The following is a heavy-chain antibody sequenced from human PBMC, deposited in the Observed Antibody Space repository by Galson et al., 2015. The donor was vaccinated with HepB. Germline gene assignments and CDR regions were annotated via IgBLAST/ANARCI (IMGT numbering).Heavy chain of an antibody. Sequence: SLRLSCAASGFTFSSYAMHWVRQAPGKGLEWVAVISYDGSNKYYADSVKGRFTISRDNSKNTLYLQMNSLRAEDTAVYYCARDAGQGHNDYGDYYYYGMDVWGQGTTVTVSS. CDR3: ARDAGQGHNDYGDYYYYGMDV. D-gene: IGHD4-17*01. CDR1: GFTFSSYA. J-gene: IGHJ6*02. V-gene: IGHV3-30-3*01. CDR2: ISYDGSNK.